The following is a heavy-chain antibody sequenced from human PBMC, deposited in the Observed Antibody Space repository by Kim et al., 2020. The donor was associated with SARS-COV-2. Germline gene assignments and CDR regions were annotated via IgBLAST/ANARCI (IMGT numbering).Heavy chain of an antibody. CDR2: LSPDGSSA. Sequence: GGSLRLSCAAPGFTFSNYWMNWVRQAPGKGLVWVSRLSPDGSSAAYANSVRGRFTTSRDNAKNTLFLQMNSLRVEDTAVYYCALLDGITPIVSEESLDIWGQGTKVTVSS. V-gene: IGHV3-74*01. J-gene: IGHJ3*02. D-gene: IGHD3-22*01. CDR1: GFTFSNYW. CDR3: ALLDGITPIVSEESLDI.